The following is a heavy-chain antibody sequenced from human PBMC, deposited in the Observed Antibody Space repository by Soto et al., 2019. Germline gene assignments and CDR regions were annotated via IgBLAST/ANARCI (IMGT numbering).Heavy chain of an antibody. CDR3: AGCIAARTFDY. V-gene: IGHV4-59*06. CDR1: GGSISSYY. Sequence: SETLSLTCTVSGGSISSYYWSWIRQHPGKGLEWIGYIYYSGSTYYNPSLKSRVTISVDTSKNQFSLKLSSVTAADTAVYYCAGCIAARTFDYWGQGTLVTVS. CDR2: IYYSGST. D-gene: IGHD6-6*01. J-gene: IGHJ4*02.